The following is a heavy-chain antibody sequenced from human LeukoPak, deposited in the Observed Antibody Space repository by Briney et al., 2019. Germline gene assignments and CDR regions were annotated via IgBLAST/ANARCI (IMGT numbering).Heavy chain of an antibody. CDR2: INHSGST. J-gene: IGHJ4*02. V-gene: IGHV4-34*01. D-gene: IGHD3-22*01. CDR3: ARVRREIVVAPKYYFDY. CDR1: GGSFXXYY. Sequence: XGGSFXXYYWSWIRQPPGKGLEWIGEINHSGSTNYNPSLKSRVTISVDTSKNQFSLKLSSVTAADTAVYYCARVRREIVVAPKYYFDYWGQGTLVTVSS.